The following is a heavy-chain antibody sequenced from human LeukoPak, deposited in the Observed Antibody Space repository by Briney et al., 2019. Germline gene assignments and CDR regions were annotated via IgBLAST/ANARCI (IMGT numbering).Heavy chain of an antibody. Sequence: GGSLRLSCVASGFTFGKYWMSWVRQAPGKGLEWVAVISYDGSNKYYADSVKGRFTISRDNSKNTLYLQMNSLRAEDTAVYYCARGRGSTYYYGMDVWGQGTTVTVSS. V-gene: IGHV3-30-3*01. D-gene: IGHD2-2*01. CDR2: ISYDGSNK. CDR3: ARGRGSTYYYGMDV. CDR1: GFTFGKYW. J-gene: IGHJ6*02.